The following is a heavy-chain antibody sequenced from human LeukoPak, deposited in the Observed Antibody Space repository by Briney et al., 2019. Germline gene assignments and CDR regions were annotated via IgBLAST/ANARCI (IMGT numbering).Heavy chain of an antibody. CDR2: IYPGDSDI. D-gene: IGHD2-2*01. Sequence: GESLKISCKGSGYSFTSYWIGWVRQMPGKGLEWMGIIYPGDSDIRYGPSFQGQVIISADKSISTAYLQWSRLKASDTAIYYCARSCSSTSCYLTDAFDIWGQGTMVTVSS. V-gene: IGHV5-51*01. CDR3: ARSCSSTSCYLTDAFDI. J-gene: IGHJ3*02. CDR1: GYSFTSYW.